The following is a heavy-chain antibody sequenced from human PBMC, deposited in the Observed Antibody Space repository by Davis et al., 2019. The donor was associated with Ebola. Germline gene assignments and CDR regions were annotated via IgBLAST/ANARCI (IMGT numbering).Heavy chain of an antibody. V-gene: IGHV3-48*02. CDR1: GFTFRSYS. CDR2: ISSSSSTI. D-gene: IGHD3-22*01. Sequence: PGGSLRLSCAASGFTFRSYSMSWVRQAPGKGLEWVSYISSSSSTIYYADSVKGRFTISRDNAKNSLYLQMNSLRDEDTAVYYCASVTRSGYPSPHFDYWGQGTLVTVSS. CDR3: ASVTRSGYPSPHFDY. J-gene: IGHJ4*02.